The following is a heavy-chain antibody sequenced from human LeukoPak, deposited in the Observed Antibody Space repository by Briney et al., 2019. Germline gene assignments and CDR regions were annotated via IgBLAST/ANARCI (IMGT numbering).Heavy chain of an antibody. CDR2: IYHSGST. V-gene: IGHV4-38-2*02. J-gene: IGHJ5*02. Sequence: SETLSLTCTVSGYSISSGYYWGWIRQPPGKGLEWIGSIYHSGSTYYNPSLKSRVTISVDTSKNQFSLKLSSVTAADTAVYYCAKGLGYCSSTSCYGWFDPWGQGTLVTVSS. CDR3: AKGLGYCSSTSCYGWFDP. D-gene: IGHD2-2*01. CDR1: GYSISSGYY.